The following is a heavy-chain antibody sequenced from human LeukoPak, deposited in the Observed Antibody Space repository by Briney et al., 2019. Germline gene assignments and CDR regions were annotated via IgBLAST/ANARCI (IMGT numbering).Heavy chain of an antibody. CDR1: GGSISRYY. Sequence: SETLSLTCAVSGGSISRYYWTWIRQPPGKALEWIGYISYSGSTNYNPSLKSRVTISVDTSKNQFSLKLSSVTAADTAVYYCAVIAVAGYRLFDYWGQGTLVTVSS. CDR2: ISYSGST. V-gene: IGHV4-59*12. D-gene: IGHD6-19*01. CDR3: AVIAVAGYRLFDY. J-gene: IGHJ4*02.